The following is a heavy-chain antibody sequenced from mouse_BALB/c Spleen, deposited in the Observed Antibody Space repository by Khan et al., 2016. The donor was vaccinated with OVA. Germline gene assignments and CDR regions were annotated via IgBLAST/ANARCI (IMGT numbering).Heavy chain of an antibody. CDR1: GYTFTSYV. V-gene: IGHV1S136*01. J-gene: IGHJ3*01. CDR2: LYPYNDGT. D-gene: IGHD1-1*01. Sequence: VQLKESGPELVKPGASVKMSCKASGYTFTSYVIHWVKQKPGQGLEWIGYLYPYNDGTKYNEKFKGKATLTSDKSYSTAYMELSSLTSEDSAVYFCATQGSTYTWFAYWGQGTLVTVSA. CDR3: ATQGSTYTWFAY.